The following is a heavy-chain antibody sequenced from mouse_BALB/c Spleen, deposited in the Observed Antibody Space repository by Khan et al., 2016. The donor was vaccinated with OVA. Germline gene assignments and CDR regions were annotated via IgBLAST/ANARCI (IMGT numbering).Heavy chain of an antibody. V-gene: IGHV1-85*01. CDR1: GYTFTSYD. CDR2: IFPGDDST. J-gene: IGHJ1*01. CDR3: ARHYYGGNLYWYVDV. Sequence: QVQLQQSGAELVKPGASVKLSCKASGYTFTSYDINWVRQRPEQGLEWIGWIFPGDDSTKYNEKFKGKATLTTDKSSSTAYMQLSRLTSEDSAVXFCARHYYGGNLYWYVDVWGAGTTVTVSS. D-gene: IGHD1-1*02.